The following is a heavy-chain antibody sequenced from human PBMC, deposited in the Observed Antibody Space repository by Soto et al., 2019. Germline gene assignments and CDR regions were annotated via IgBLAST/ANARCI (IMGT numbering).Heavy chain of an antibody. CDR2: ISSSSSYI. J-gene: IGHJ4*02. CDR3: ARDLDYDFWSGSFDY. CDR1: GFTFSSYS. V-gene: IGHV3-21*01. D-gene: IGHD3-3*01. Sequence: GGSLRLSCAASGFTFSSYSMNWARQAPGKGLEWVSSISSSSSYIYYADSVKGRFTISRDNAKNSLYLQMNSLRAEDTAVYYCARDLDYDFWSGSFDYWGQGTLVTVSS.